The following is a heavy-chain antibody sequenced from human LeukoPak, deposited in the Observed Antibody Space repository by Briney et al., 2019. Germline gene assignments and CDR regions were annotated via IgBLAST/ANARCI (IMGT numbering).Heavy chain of an antibody. V-gene: IGHV1-18*01. D-gene: IGHD3-10*01. J-gene: IGHJ3*02. CDR3: ARTWSYGSGSYGGAFDI. Sequence: ASVKVSCKASGYTFTSYGISWVRQAPGQGLEWMGWISVYNGNTNYAQKLQGRVTMTTDTSTSTAYMELRSLRSDDTAVYYCARTWSYGSGSYGGAFDIWGQGTMVTASS. CDR2: ISVYNGNT. CDR1: GYTFTSYG.